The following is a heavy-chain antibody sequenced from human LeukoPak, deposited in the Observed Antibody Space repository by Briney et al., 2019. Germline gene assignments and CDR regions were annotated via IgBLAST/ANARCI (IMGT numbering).Heavy chain of an antibody. CDR3: ARDIWTAHGPYGMDV. V-gene: IGHV3-30-3*01. CDR1: GFTFSSYA. D-gene: IGHD3/OR15-3a*01. CDR2: ISYDGSNK. Sequence: PGGALRLSCAASGFTFSSYAMHWVRQAPGKGLEWVAVISYDGSNKYYADSVKGRFTISRDNSKNTLYLQMNSLRAEDTAVYYCARDIWTAHGPYGMDVWGQGTTVTVSS. J-gene: IGHJ6*02.